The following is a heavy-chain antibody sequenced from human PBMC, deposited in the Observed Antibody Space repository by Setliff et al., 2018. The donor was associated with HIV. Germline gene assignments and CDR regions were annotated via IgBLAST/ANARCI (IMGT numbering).Heavy chain of an antibody. J-gene: IGHJ4*02. CDR1: GYTFITNW. CDR3: VRIYYYESSGHMPVDY. V-gene: IGHV5-51*01. D-gene: IGHD3-22*01. CDR2: IYPFDSDT. Sequence: PGESLKISCEASGYTFITNWIGWMRQVPGKGLEWLGIIYPFDSDTRYSPSFRGHVTMSTDKSINTAFLQWGSLRASDTGIYYCVRIYYYESSGHMPVDYWGQGTQVTVSS.